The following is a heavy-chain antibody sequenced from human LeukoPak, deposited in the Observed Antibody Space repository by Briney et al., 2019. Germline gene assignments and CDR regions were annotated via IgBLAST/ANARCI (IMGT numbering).Heavy chain of an antibody. CDR1: GFTFTSYA. CDR3: AKVTYDILRYYFAY. D-gene: IGHD3-9*01. CDR2: ISGSGGST. Sequence: GGSLRLSCAASGFTFTSYAMTCVRQAPGKGLEWVSAISGSGGSTYYADSVKGRFTISRDNSKNTLYLQMDSLRAEDTAVYYCAKVTYDILRYYFAYWGQGTLVTVSS. J-gene: IGHJ4*02. V-gene: IGHV3-23*01.